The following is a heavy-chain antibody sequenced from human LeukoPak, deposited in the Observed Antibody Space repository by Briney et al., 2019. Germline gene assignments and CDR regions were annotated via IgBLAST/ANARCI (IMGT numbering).Heavy chain of an antibody. CDR1: GGSISSYY. J-gene: IGHJ6*02. CDR2: IYYSGST. CDR3: ARGVIVVVPAAPLGYYYGMDV. Sequence: SETLSLTCTVSGGSISSYYWSWIRQPPGKGLEWIGYIYYSGSTNYNPSLKSRVTISVDTSKNQFSLKLSSVTAADTAVYYCARGVIVVVPAAPLGYYYGMDVWGQGTTVTVSS. V-gene: IGHV4-59*01. D-gene: IGHD2-2*01.